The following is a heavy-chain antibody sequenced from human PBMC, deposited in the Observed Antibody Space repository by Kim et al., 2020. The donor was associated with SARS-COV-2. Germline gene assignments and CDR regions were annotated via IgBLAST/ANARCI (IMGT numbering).Heavy chain of an antibody. CDR3: ARVDFQHYFDN. CDR2: INPNTGDT. J-gene: IGHJ4*02. V-gene: IGHV1-2*02. D-gene: IGHD3-3*01. Sequence: ASVKVSCKASVYPFTAYYLHWVQQAPGQGLEWMGWINPNTGDTAYAQKFQGRVTMTRDTSISTVYMDLSGLRSDDTAVYYCARVDFQHYFDNWGQGTQVTVSS. CDR1: VYPFTAYY.